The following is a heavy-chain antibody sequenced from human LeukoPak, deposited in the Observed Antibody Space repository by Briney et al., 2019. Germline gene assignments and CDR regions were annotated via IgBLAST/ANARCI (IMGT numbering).Heavy chain of an antibody. CDR3: AREDDGYYGNDY. CDR1: GFPFSSYS. CDR2: ISSSSSYI. D-gene: IGHD3-3*01. J-gene: IGHJ4*02. V-gene: IGHV3-21*01. Sequence: PGGSLRLSCAASGFPFSSYSMNWVRQAPGKGLGWVSSISSSSSYIYYADSVKGRFTISRDNAKNSLYLQMNSLRAEDTAVYYCAREDDGYYGNDYWGQGTLVTVSS.